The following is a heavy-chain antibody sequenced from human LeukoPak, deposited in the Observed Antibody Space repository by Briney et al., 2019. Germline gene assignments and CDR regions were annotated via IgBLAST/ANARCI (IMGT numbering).Heavy chain of an antibody. CDR1: GFTFSTSW. Sequence: GGSLRLSCAASGFTFSTSWMSWVRQAPGKGLEWVATINQDESKTYYVDSVRGRFTISRDNAKNSLYLQMNSLRADGTAVYFCAREYSSSARDYWGQGTLVTVSS. D-gene: IGHD6-6*01. CDR3: AREYSSSARDY. V-gene: IGHV3-7*05. J-gene: IGHJ4*02. CDR2: INQDESKT.